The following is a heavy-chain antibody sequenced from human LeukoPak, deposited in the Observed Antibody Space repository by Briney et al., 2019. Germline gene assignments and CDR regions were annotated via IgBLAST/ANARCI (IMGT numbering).Heavy chain of an antibody. V-gene: IGHV1-46*01. D-gene: IGHD3-22*01. CDR3: ARTYNYDRSGYFDF. J-gene: IGHJ4*02. CDR1: GYTFTTYY. Sequence: APVNVSCKASGYTFTTYYIHWVRQAPGQGLEWMGIINPSDGNANDARKFQGRVTMTRDTSTNTVYMELSSLRSEDTAVYYCARTYNYDRSGYFDFWGQGTLVTVSS. CDR2: INPSDGNA.